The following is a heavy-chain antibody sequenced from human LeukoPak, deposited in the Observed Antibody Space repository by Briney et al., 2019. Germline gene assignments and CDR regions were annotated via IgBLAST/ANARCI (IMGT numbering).Heavy chain of an antibody. V-gene: IGHV4-39*07. D-gene: IGHD1-26*01. CDR1: GGSISSSSYY. CDR3: AREVRSAWASFDP. J-gene: IGHJ5*02. Sequence: PSETLSLTCTVSGGSISSSSYYWGWIRQPPGKGLEWIGSIYYSGSTYYNPSLKSRVTISVDTSKNQSSLKLSSVTAAATAVYYCAREVRSAWASFDPWGQGTLVTVSS. CDR2: IYYSGST.